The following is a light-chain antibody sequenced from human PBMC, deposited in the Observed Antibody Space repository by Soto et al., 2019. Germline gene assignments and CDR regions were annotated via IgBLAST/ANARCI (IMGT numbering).Light chain of an antibody. CDR3: SSYTSSSFLYV. CDR2: DVS. Sequence: QSVLTQPASVSGSPGQSITISCTGTSSDVGGYNYVSWYQQYPGKAPKLMIYDVSNRPSGVSNRFSGSKSGNTASLTISGLQAEDEADYYCSSYTSSSFLYVFGTGTKVTVL. CDR1: SSDVGGYNY. J-gene: IGLJ1*01. V-gene: IGLV2-14*01.